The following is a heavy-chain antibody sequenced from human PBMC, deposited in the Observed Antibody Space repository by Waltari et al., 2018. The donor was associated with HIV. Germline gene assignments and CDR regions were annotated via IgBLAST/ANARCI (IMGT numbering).Heavy chain of an antibody. CDR3: ARGRYYDTSPLPLDS. CDR2: INHSGST. CDR1: GGSLRGYF. Sequence: QVQLQQWGAGLLKASETLSLTGAVYGGSLRGYFWTWIRQPPGKGLEWIGEINHSGSTNYNPSLESRVTISVDTSKNQFSLNLTSVSAADTAVYYCARGRYYDTSPLPLDSWGQGTLVTVSS. D-gene: IGHD3-22*01. V-gene: IGHV4-34*01. J-gene: IGHJ4*02.